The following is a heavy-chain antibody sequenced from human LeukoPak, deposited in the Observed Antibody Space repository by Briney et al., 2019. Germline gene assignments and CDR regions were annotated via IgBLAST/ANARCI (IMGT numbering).Heavy chain of an antibody. V-gene: IGHV4-39*01. CDR3: VKSGGYGLIDY. CDR2: IYYSGST. Sequence: PSETLSLTCAVSGVSISGSYYYWGWIRQPPGKGLEWIGNIYYSGSTYYNASLQSRFTISIDTSKNQFSLRLNSVTAADTAMYFCVKSGGYGLIDYWGQGTLVTVSS. J-gene: IGHJ4*02. CDR1: GVSISGSYYY. D-gene: IGHD1-26*01.